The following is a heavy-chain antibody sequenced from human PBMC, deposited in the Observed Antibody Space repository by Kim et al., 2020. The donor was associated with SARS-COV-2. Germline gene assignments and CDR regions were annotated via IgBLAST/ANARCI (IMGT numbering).Heavy chain of an antibody. D-gene: IGHD3-10*01. CDR2: ST. Sequence: STDYADSVKSRFAISRDNAKNTLYLQMNSLRAEDTAVYYGARENYRPLDYWGQGTLVTVSS. CDR3: ARENYRPLDY. J-gene: IGHJ4*02. V-gene: IGHV3-74*01.